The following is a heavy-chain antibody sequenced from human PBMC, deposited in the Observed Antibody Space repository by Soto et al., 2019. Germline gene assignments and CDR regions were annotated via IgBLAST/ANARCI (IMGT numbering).Heavy chain of an antibody. D-gene: IGHD6-25*01. CDR1: GYSFIGNS. CDR2: INPNNGGI. CDR3: VMQRGGVVY. Sequence: QVHLVQSGAELMKPGASVKFSCKASGYSFIGNSMHGVRQAPGQGLEWMGWINPNNGGINDAQKFQCRVTMTRDTSISTAYMVLSRLRSDDTAVYYCVMQRGGVVYWGQGTLVTVSS. J-gene: IGHJ4*02. V-gene: IGHV1-2*02.